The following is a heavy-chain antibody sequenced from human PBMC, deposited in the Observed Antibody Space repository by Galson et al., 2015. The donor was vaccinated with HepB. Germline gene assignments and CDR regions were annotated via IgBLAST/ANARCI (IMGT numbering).Heavy chain of an antibody. Sequence: QSGAEVKKPGESLRISCKGSGYSFTSYWISWVRQMPGKGLEWMGRIDPSDSYTNYSPSFQGHVTISADKSISTAYLQWSSLKASDTAMYYCARQKGNCSSTSCPRSLFDYWGQGTLVTVSS. CDR3: ARQKGNCSSTSCPRSLFDY. D-gene: IGHD2-2*01. J-gene: IGHJ4*02. CDR2: IDPSDSYT. CDR1: GYSFTSYW. V-gene: IGHV5-10-1*01.